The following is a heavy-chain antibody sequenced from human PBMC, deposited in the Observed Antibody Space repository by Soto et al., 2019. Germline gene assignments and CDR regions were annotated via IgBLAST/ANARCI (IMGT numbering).Heavy chain of an antibody. J-gene: IGHJ6*02. V-gene: IGHV3-33*01. D-gene: IGHD5-12*01. CDR3: ARDYLRLVATSIRRHYGMDV. Sequence: QVQLVESGGGVVQPGRSLRLSCAASGFTFSSYGMHWVRQAPGKGLEWVAVIWYDGSNKYYADSVKGRFTISRDNSKNTLYLQMNSLRAEDTAVYYCARDYLRLVATSIRRHYGMDVWGQGTTVTVSS. CDR1: GFTFSSYG. CDR2: IWYDGSNK.